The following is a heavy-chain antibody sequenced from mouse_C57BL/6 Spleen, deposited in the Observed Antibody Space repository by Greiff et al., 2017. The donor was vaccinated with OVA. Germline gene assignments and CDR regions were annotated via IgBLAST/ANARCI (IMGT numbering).Heavy chain of an antibody. D-gene: IGHD1-1*01. CDR1: GYSITSGYD. Sequence: EVQLVESGPGMVKPSQSLSLTCTVTGYSITSGYDWHWIRHFPGNKLEWMGYISYSGSTNYNPSLKSRISITHDTSKNHFFLKLNSVTTEDTATYYCARSNYGSSYWYFDVWGTGTTVTVSS. CDR3: ARSNYGSSYWYFDV. CDR2: ISYSGST. V-gene: IGHV3-1*01. J-gene: IGHJ1*03.